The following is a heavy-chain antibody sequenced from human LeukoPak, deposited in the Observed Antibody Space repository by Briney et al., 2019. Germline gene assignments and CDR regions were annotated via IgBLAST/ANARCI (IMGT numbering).Heavy chain of an antibody. J-gene: IGHJ4*02. Sequence: GGSLRLSCTASGFTFNACDMHWVRQAPGKGLEWVALISYNERNKVYADSVKGRFTIARDNSKKTLYLQMDSLRLDDTAVYYCAKDLGDYGDYDPPGYWGQGTLVTVSS. V-gene: IGHV3-30*18. CDR3: AKDLGDYGDYDPPGY. D-gene: IGHD4-17*01. CDR2: ISYNERNK. CDR1: GFTFNACD.